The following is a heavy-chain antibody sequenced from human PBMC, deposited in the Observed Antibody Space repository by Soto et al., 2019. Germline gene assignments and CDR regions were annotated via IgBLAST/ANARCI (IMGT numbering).Heavy chain of an antibody. CDR1: GFTFSSYS. CDR2: ISSSSSYI. J-gene: IGHJ4*02. Sequence: EVQLVESGGGLVKPGGSLRLSCAASGFTFSSYSMNWVRQAPGKGLEWVSSISSSSSYIYYADSVKGRFTISRDNAKNSLYLQMNSLRAEDTAVYYCARGFIMYYDSSGPFDYWGQGTLVTVSS. CDR3: ARGFIMYYDSSGPFDY. D-gene: IGHD3-22*01. V-gene: IGHV3-21*01.